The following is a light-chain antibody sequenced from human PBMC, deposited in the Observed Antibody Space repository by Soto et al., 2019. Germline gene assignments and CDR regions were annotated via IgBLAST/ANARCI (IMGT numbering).Light chain of an antibody. CDR1: KFDIGRYNY. V-gene: IGLV2-14*01. J-gene: IGLJ2*01. CDR3: SSYTSASALAI. Sequence: QSALTQPASVSGSPGQTITISCAGTKFDIGRYNYVSWYRQHPGEAPKLIIFEVNNRPSGISNRFSGPKSGNTASLTISGLQVEDEAHYFCSSYTSASALAIFGGGTKVTVL. CDR2: EVN.